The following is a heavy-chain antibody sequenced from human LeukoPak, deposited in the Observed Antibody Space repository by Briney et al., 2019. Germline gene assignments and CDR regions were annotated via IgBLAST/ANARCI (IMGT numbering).Heavy chain of an antibody. CDR3: ARDGDGYNYDY. D-gene: IGHD5-24*01. CDR1: GGSFSGYY. V-gene: IGHV4-34*01. Sequence: SETLSLTCAVYGGSFSGYYWSWIRQPPGKGLEWIGEINHSGSTNHNPSLKSRVTISVDTSKNQFSLKLSSVTAADTAVYYCARDGDGYNYDYWGQGTLVTVSS. J-gene: IGHJ4*02. CDR2: INHSGST.